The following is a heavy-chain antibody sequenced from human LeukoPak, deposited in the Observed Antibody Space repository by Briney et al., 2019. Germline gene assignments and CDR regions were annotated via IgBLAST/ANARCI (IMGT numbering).Heavy chain of an antibody. V-gene: IGHV3-11*01. D-gene: IGHD2-2*01. CDR3: ARQRYCSSTSCYFSPALRTGVVEPSDY. Sequence: PGGSLRLSCEASEFIFTDYYMTWIRQAPGKGLEWISYIGFSGSPIYYADSVKGRFTISRDNAKNSLYLQMNGLRAEDTAVYYCARQRYCSSTSCYFSPALRTGVVEPSDYWGQGTLVTVSS. CDR1: EFIFTDYY. J-gene: IGHJ4*02. CDR2: IGFSGSPI.